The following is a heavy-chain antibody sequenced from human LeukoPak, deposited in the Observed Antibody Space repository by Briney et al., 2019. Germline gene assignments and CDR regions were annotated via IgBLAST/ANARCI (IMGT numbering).Heavy chain of an antibody. D-gene: IGHD3-3*01. Sequence: PSETLSLTCAVSGGSISSGGYSWSWIRQPPGKGLEWIGYIYHSGSTYYNPSFKSRVTISVDRSKNQFSLKLSSVTAADTAVYYCARGVTIFGVVSFDYWGQGTLVTVSS. V-gene: IGHV4-30-2*01. CDR3: ARGVTIFGVVSFDY. J-gene: IGHJ4*02. CDR2: IYHSGST. CDR1: GGSISSGGYS.